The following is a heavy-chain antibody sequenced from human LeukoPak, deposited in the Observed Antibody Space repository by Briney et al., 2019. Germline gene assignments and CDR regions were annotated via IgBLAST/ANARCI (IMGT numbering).Heavy chain of an antibody. V-gene: IGHV1-46*01. CDR2: INPSGGST. CDR1: GYTFTSYY. J-gene: IGHJ4*02. CDR3: ATIVVVPDAQPDY. Sequence: ASVKVSCKASGYTFTSYYMHWVRQAPGQGLEWMGIINPSGGSTSYAQKFQGRVTMTRDTSTSTVYMELSSLRSGDTAVYYCATIVVVPDAQPDYLFLGTLFTVS. D-gene: IGHD2-2*01.